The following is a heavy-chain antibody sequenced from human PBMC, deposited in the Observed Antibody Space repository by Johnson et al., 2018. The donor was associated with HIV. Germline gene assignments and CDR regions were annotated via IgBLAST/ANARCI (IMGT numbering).Heavy chain of an antibody. CDR3: ASGGPLSGSDECCFDV. V-gene: IGHV3-30-3*01. D-gene: IGHD1-26*01. CDR2: ISYAGSNK. Sequence: QVQLVESGGGVVQPGRSLRLSCAASGFTFSSYAMHWVRQAPGKGLAWVAVISYAGSNKYYADSVKGRFPISRDNSKNTLYLQMNSLRVEDTPVSSCASGGPLSGSDECCFDVWGQGTMVTVSS. J-gene: IGHJ3*01. CDR1: GFTFSSYA.